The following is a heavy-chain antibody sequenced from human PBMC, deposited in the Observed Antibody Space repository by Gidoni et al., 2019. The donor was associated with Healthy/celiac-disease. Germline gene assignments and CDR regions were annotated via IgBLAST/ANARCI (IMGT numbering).Heavy chain of an antibody. CDR1: GFTFSSYA. CDR3: AKVSSRSSSSFDY. V-gene: IGHV3-23*01. J-gene: IGHJ4*02. D-gene: IGHD6-13*01. CDR2: ISGSGGST. Sequence: EVQLLESGGGLVQPGGSLRLSCAASGFTFSSYAMSWVRQAPGKGLEWVSAISGSGGSTYYADSVKGRFTTSRDNSKNTLYLQMNSLRAEDTAVYYGAKVSSRSSSSFDYWGQGTLVTVSS.